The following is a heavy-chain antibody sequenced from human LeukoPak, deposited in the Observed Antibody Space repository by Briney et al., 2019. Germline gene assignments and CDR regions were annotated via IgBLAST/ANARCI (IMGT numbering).Heavy chain of an antibody. J-gene: IGHJ4*02. D-gene: IGHD3-3*01. V-gene: IGHV3-30*02. CDR1: GFTSSSYG. CDR3: AKDLMRFLEWLPAPGFDY. Sequence: PGGSLRLSCAASGFTSSSYGMHWVRQAPGKGLEWVAFIRYDGSNKYYADSVEGRFTISRDNSKNTLYLQMNSLRAEDTAVYYCAKDLMRFLEWLPAPGFDYWGQGTLVTVSS. CDR2: IRYDGSNK.